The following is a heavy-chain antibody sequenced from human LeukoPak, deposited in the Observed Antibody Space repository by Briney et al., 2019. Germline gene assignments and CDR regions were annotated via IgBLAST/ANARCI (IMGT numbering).Heavy chain of an antibody. V-gene: IGHV3-30*04. CDR3: ATAIAAAGNY. J-gene: IGHJ4*02. Sequence: PGGSLRLSCAASGFTFSNYGMHWVRQAPGKGLEWVTLISYDGSNKYYADSVKGRFTISRDNSKNTLYLQMDSLRAEDTALYYCATAIAAAGNYWGQGTLVTVSS. CDR1: GFTFSNYG. CDR2: ISYDGSNK. D-gene: IGHD6-13*01.